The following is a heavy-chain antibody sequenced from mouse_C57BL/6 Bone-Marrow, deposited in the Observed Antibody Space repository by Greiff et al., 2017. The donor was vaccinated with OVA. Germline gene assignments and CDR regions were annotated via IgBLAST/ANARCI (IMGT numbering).Heavy chain of an antibody. CDR1: GFNIKDDS. J-gene: IGHJ3*01. CDR2: IDPENGAT. Sequence: DVKLQESGAELVRPGASVKLSCTASGFNIKDDSMHWVKQRPEQGLEWIGWIDPENGATEYASKFQGKATITADTSSNTAYLQLSSLTSAAPAVYYCTRRVWFAYWGQGTLVTVSA. V-gene: IGHV14-4*01. CDR3: TRRVWFAY.